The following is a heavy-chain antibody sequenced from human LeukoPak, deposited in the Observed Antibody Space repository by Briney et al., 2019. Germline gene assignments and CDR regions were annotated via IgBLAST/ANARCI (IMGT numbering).Heavy chain of an antibody. J-gene: IGHJ4*02. V-gene: IGHV1-18*01. CDR2: ISANSGNT. CDR1: GYTFTSNG. CDR3: ARDKNYRFDY. D-gene: IGHD5-24*01. Sequence: GASVKVSCKASGYTFTSNGISWVRQAPGKGLEWMGWISANSGNTNYAQKMQGRVTMTTETSSSTAYMELRNLRSDDTAVYYCARDKNYRFDYWGRGTLVTVSS.